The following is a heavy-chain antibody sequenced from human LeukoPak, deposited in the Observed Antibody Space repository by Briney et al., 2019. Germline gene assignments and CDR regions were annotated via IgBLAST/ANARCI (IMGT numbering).Heavy chain of an antibody. V-gene: IGHV1-2*02. Sequence: ASVKVSCKASGYTFTGYYMHWVRQAPGQGLEWMGWINPNSGGTNYAQKFQGRVTMSRDTSISTAYMELGRLRSDDTAVYYCARGSFCSSTSCTDYFDYWGQGTLVTVSS. CDR1: GYTFTGYY. D-gene: IGHD2-2*01. CDR3: ARGSFCSSTSCTDYFDY. CDR2: INPNSGGT. J-gene: IGHJ4*02.